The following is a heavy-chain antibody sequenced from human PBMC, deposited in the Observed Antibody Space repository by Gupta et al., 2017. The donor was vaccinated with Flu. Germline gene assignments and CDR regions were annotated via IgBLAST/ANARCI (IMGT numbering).Heavy chain of an antibody. V-gene: IGHV4-38-2*02. J-gene: IGHJ6*02. CDR1: GYSISSGYY. Sequence: QVQLQESGPGLVPPSETLSLNCSVSGYSISSGYYWGWIRQPPGKGLEWIGSIYHSGSTYYNPSLKSRVTISVDTSKNQFSLKLSSVTAADTAVYYCARDSWNYEIYYYGMDVWGQGTTVTGAS. CDR2: IYHSGST. D-gene: IGHD1-7*01. CDR3: ARDSWNYEIYYYGMDV.